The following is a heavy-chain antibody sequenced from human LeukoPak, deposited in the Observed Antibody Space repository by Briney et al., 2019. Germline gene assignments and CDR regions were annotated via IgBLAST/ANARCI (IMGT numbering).Heavy chain of an antibody. CDR1: GESFSGYY. J-gene: IGHJ5*02. CDR3: ARGRAYYGSGSYYKGWFDP. D-gene: IGHD3-10*01. V-gene: IGHV4-34*01. CDR2: INHSGST. Sequence: SETLSLTCAVYGESFSGYYWSWIRQPPGKGLEWIGEINHSGSTNYNPSLKSRVTISVDTSKNQFSLKLSSVTAADTAVYYCARGRAYYGSGSYYKGWFDPWGQGALVTVSS.